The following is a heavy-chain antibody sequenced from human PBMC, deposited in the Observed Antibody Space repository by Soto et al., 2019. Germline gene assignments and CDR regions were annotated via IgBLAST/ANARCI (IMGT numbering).Heavy chain of an antibody. J-gene: IGHJ4*02. CDR1: GFTFSTYA. D-gene: IGHD3-16*02. CDR2: ISSNGGST. CDR3: VKDRWIDY. V-gene: IGHV3-64D*06. Sequence: LRLSYSASGFTFSTYAMHWVRHAPGRGLQYGSSISSNGGSTYYPDSVKGRFTISRDNSKNTLYLQMSSLRAEDTAVYYCVKDRWIDYWGQGTLVTVSS.